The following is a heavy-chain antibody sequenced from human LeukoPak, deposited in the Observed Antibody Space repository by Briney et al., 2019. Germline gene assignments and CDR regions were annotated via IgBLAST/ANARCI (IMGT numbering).Heavy chain of an antibody. J-gene: IGHJ4*02. CDR3: ARRLGKQWLVRGYYFDY. D-gene: IGHD6-19*01. CDR1: GGSISSSSYY. V-gene: IGHV4-39*01. CDR2: IYYSGST. Sequence: SETLSLTYTVSGGSISSSSYYWGWIRQPPGKGLEWIGSIYYSGSTYYNPSLKSRVTISVDTSKNQFSLKLSSVTAADTAVYYCARRLGKQWLVRGYYFDYWGQGTLVTVSS.